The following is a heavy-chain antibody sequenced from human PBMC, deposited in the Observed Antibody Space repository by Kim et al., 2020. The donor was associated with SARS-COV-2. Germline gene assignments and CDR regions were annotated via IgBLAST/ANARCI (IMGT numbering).Heavy chain of an antibody. CDR1: GHTFTSYD. D-gene: IGHD1-26*01. CDR2: MNPNSGNT. V-gene: IGHV1-8*02. J-gene: IGHJ4*02. CDR3: ARADRGIVGATVYYFDY. Sequence: ASVKVSCKASGHTFTSYDINWVRQATGQGLEWMGWMNPNSGNTGYAQKFQGRVTMTRNTSISTAYMELSSLRSEDTVVYYCARADRGIVGATVYYFDYWGQGTLVTVSS.